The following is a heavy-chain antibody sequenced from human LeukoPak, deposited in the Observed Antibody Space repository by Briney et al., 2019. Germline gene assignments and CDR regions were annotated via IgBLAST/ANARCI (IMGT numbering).Heavy chain of an antibody. V-gene: IGHV3-7*01. CDR2: IKHREDER. Sequence: GGSLRLSCTASGFTLSTYWMTWVRQAPGKGLEWVANIKHREDERYYVDSVRGRFTISRDNAKNSLYLQMNSLRAEDTAVYYCARDGYIFDYGSYYYYYLDVWGKGTTVTVSS. D-gene: IGHD3-10*01. CDR1: GFTLSTYW. J-gene: IGHJ6*03. CDR3: ARDGYIFDYGSYYYYYLDV.